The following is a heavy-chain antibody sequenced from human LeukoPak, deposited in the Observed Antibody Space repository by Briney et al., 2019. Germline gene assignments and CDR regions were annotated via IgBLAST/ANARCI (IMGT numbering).Heavy chain of an antibody. Sequence: ASVKASCKASGYTFTNYAMNWVRQAPGRGLEWMGWISAYNGNTELAQKFQGRVTLATDASTSTAYVELRSLTSDDTAVYFCARGGSRSRRGDDAFDIWGQGTMVTVSS. CDR3: ARGGSRSRRGDDAFDI. V-gene: IGHV1-18*01. D-gene: IGHD3-10*01. CDR1: GYTFTNYA. CDR2: ISAYNGNT. J-gene: IGHJ3*02.